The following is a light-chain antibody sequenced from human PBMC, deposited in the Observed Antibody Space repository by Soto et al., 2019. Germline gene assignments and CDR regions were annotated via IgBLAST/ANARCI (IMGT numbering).Light chain of an antibody. CDR2: DVS. V-gene: IGLV2-14*01. Sequence: LDERAAGSESPGRSMTIPCTRASGDVGGYNYVSWYQQHPGKAPKLMIYDVSNRHSGVSNRFSGSKSGNTASLTISGLQAEDEADYYCSSYTSSSTLGFGTGTKVTVL. CDR3: SSYTSSSTLG. J-gene: IGLJ1*01. CDR1: SGDVGGYNY.